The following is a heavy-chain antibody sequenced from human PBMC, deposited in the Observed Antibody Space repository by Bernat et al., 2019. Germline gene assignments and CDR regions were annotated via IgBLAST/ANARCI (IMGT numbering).Heavy chain of an antibody. J-gene: IGHJ4*02. D-gene: IGHD3-3*01. Sequence: EVQLLESGGGLVQPGGSLRLSCAASGFTFSSYPMSWVRQAPGTGLEWVSLINGGGGSTYYADSVKGRFTISRDNSKNTLYLQMNSLRAEDTAVYYCAKDYDFWSGAFDYWGQGTLVTVSS. V-gene: IGHV3-23*01. CDR3: AKDYDFWSGAFDY. CDR2: INGGGGST. CDR1: GFTFSSYP.